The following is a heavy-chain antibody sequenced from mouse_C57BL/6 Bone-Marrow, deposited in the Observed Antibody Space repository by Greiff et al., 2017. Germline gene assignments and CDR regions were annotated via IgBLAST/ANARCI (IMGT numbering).Heavy chain of an antibody. V-gene: IGHV14-4*01. CDR3: TTYSAMDY. CDR2: IDPENGDT. Sequence: EVKLLQSGAELVRPGASVKLSCTASGFNIKDDYMHWVKQRPEQGLEWIGWIDPENGDTEYASKFQGKATITADTSSNTAYLPLSSLTSEDTAFYYCTTYSAMDYWGQGTSVTVSS. J-gene: IGHJ4*01. CDR1: GFNIKDDY.